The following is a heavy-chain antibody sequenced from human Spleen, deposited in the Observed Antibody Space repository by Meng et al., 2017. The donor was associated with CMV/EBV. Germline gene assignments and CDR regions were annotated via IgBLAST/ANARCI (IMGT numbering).Heavy chain of an antibody. Sequence: LSLTCAASGFTFSSYWMSWVRQAPGKGLEWVANINQDGSEKYYVDSVKGRFTISRDDAKNSLYLQMNSLRAEDTAVFYCARDRRTAGTSLAQYYSYGMDVWGQGTTVTVSS. CDR3: ARDRRTAGTSLAQYYSYGMDV. V-gene: IGHV3-7*01. CDR1: GFTFSSYW. J-gene: IGHJ6*02. D-gene: IGHD6-13*01. CDR2: INQDGSEK.